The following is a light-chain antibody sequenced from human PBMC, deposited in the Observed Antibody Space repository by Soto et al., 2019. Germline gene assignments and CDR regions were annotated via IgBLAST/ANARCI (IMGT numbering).Light chain of an antibody. CDR1: SSDVGNYDL. CDR2: EVN. V-gene: IGLV2-23*02. J-gene: IGLJ1*01. Sequence: GASSDVGNYDLVSWYQRHPGKAPKVMIHEVNKRPSGVSIRFSGSKSGSTASLTISGLQAEDEAEYYCCSYAGSSTFVFGTGTKVTVL. CDR3: CSYAGSSTFV.